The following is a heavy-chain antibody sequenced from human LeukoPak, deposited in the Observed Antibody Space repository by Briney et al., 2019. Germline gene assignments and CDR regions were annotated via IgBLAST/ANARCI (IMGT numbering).Heavy chain of an antibody. V-gene: IGHV3-30-3*01. D-gene: IGHD2-15*01. CDR3: ARDSPISCSGGSCQNWFDP. CDR1: GFTFSSYA. Sequence: ERSLRLSCAASGFTFSSYAMHWVRQAPGKGLEWVAVISYDGSNKYYADSVKGRFTISRDNSKNTLYLQMNSLRAEDTAVSYCARDSPISCSGGSCQNWFDPWGQGTLVTVSS. J-gene: IGHJ5*02. CDR2: ISYDGSNK.